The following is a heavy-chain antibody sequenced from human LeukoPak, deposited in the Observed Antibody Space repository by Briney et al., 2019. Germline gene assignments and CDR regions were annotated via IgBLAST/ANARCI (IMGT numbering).Heavy chain of an antibody. V-gene: IGHV1-69*05. J-gene: IGHJ5*02. CDR2: IIPIFGTA. CDR3: ARAFSSCSSTSCHWFDP. CDR1: GGTFSSYA. Sequence: SVKVSCKASGGTFSSYAISWVRQAPAQGLEWMGRIIPIFGTANYAQKFQGRVTITTDESTSTAYMELSSLRSEDTAVYYCARAFSSCSSTSCHWFDPWGQGTLVTVSS. D-gene: IGHD2-2*01.